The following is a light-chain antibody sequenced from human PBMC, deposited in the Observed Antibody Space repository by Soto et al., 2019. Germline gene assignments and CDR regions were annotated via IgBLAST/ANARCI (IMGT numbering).Light chain of an antibody. Sequence: QSALTQPASVSGSPGQSITISCTGTNVDVGGYNYVSWYQHHPGKAPKLLIYEVTKRPSGVPDRFSGSKSGNTASLTVSGLQPEDEADYYCSSYAASNKHVFGTGTKVTVL. CDR2: EVT. J-gene: IGLJ1*01. V-gene: IGLV2-8*01. CDR3: SSYAASNKHV. CDR1: NVDVGGYNY.